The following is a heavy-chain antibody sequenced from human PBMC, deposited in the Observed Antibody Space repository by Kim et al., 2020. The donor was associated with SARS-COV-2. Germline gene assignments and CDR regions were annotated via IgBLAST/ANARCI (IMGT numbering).Heavy chain of an antibody. J-gene: IGHJ6*02. Sequence: SETLSLTCAVYGGSFSGYYWSWIRQPPGKGLEWIGEINHSGSTNYNPSLKSRVTISVDTSKNQFSLKLSSVTAADTAVYYCARGVAVAGYYYYGMDVWCQGTTVTVSS. D-gene: IGHD6-19*01. CDR1: GGSFSGYY. V-gene: IGHV4-34*01. CDR3: ARGVAVAGYYYYGMDV. CDR2: INHSGST.